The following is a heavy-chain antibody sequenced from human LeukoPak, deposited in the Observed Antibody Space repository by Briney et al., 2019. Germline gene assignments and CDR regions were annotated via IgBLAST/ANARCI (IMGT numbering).Heavy chain of an antibody. CDR2: ISSSGST. CDR3: ARVPLGYSGAYYFDY. V-gene: IGHV4-4*09. D-gene: IGHD5-12*01. J-gene: IGHJ4*02. CDR1: RGSISASIRSYY. Sequence: PSETLCLTCTVSRGSISASIRSYYWSWLRQPPGKGLEWIGYISSSGSTNDNPSLRSRVTISVDTSKNQFFLNLSSVSAADTAVYYCARVPLGYSGAYYFDYRGPGTLVTVSP.